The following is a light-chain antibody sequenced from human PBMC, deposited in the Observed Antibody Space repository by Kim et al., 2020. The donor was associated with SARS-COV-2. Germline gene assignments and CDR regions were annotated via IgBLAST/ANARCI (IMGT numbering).Light chain of an antibody. CDR3: NSRASNDNVV. CDR1: SLRRYY. J-gene: IGLJ2*01. V-gene: IGLV3-19*01. Sequence: SSELTQDPAVSVALGQTVRITCQGDSLRRYYATWYQQKPGQAPIVVIYGKNNRPSGIPDRFSGSSSGNTASLTITGTQAGDEADYYCNSRASNDNVVFGG. CDR2: GKN.